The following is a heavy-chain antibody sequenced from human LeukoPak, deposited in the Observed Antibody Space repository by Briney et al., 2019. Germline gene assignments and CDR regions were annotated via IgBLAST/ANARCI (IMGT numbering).Heavy chain of an antibody. CDR2: MHSSGST. D-gene: IGHD1-14*01. Sequence: PSETLSLTCTVSGDSVSSGNYYWSWIRQPAGKGLEWIGRMHSSGSTKYNPSLKSRVTMSVDTSKNQFSLKLRSVTAADTAVYYCARVTSRLGWFDPWGQGTLVTVSS. J-gene: IGHJ5*02. CDR1: GDSVSSGNYY. V-gene: IGHV4-61*02. CDR3: ARVTSRLGWFDP.